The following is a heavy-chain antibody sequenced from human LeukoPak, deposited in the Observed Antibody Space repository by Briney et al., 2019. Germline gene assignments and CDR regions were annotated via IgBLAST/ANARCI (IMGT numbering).Heavy chain of an antibody. D-gene: IGHD6-13*01. CDR1: GYTFTRYY. J-gene: IGHJ5*02. CDR3: AREEGIAAAGWFDP. Sequence: ASVKVSCKASGYTFTRYYVNWVRQAPGQGLEWMGWINPNSGGTNYAQKFQGRVTMTRDTSITTVYMELSRLRSDETAVYYCAREEGIAAAGWFDPWGQGTLVTVSS. CDR2: INPNSGGT. V-gene: IGHV1-2*02.